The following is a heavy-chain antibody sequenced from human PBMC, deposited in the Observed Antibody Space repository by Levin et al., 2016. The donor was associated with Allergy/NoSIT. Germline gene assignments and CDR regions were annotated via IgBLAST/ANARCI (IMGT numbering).Heavy chain of an antibody. J-gene: IGHJ6*03. V-gene: IGHV3-11*01. CDR3: ARLLHPYYYYMDV. D-gene: IGHD3-22*01. CDR2: ISSSGSTT. Sequence: WIRQPPGKGLEWVSYISSSGSTTYYADSVKGRFTISRDNSKNTLYLQMNSLRAEDTAVYYCARLLHPYYYYMDVWGKGTTVTVSS.